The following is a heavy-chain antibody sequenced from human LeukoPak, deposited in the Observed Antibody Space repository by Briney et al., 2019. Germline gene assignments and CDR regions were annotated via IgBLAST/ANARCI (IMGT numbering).Heavy chain of an antibody. CDR2: IRSKAYGGTG. Sequence: GSLRLSCTASGFTFGDYAMSWVRRAPGKGLEWVGFIRSKAYGGTGEYAASVKGRFTISRDDSKSIAYLQMNSLKTEDTAMYYCTTYCSSTSCYTFDYWGQGTLVTVSS. V-gene: IGHV3-49*04. J-gene: IGHJ4*02. CDR3: TTYCSSTSCYTFDY. D-gene: IGHD2-2*02. CDR1: GFTFGDYA.